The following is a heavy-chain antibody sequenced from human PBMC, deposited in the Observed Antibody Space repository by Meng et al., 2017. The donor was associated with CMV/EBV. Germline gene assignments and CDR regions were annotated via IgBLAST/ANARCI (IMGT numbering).Heavy chain of an antibody. V-gene: IGHV3-30*04. Sequence: GESLKISCAASGFTFSSYAMHWVRQAPGKGLEWVAAISYDGSNKYYADSVKGRFTISRDNSKNTLYLQMNSLRAEDTAVYYCASDGTTVTFDYWGQGTLVTVSS. CDR2: ISYDGSNK. D-gene: IGHD4-17*01. CDR1: GFTFSSYA. J-gene: IGHJ4*02. CDR3: ASDGTTVTFDY.